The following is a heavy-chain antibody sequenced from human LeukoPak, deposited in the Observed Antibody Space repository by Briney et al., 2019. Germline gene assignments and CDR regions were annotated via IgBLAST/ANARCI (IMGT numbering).Heavy chain of an antibody. Sequence: GGSLRLSCAASGFTFSSYTMNWVRQAPGKGLEWVSAISGSGGSTYYADSVKGRFTISRDNSKNTLYLQMNSLRAEDTAVYYCEGLLGPSLDYWGQGTLVTVSS. CDR2: ISGSGGST. CDR1: GFTFSSYT. D-gene: IGHD1-26*01. CDR3: EGLLGPSLDY. J-gene: IGHJ4*02. V-gene: IGHV3-23*01.